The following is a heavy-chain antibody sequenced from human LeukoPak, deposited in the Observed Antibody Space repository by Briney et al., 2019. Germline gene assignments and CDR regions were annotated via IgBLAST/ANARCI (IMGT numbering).Heavy chain of an antibody. CDR1: GFTFSSFW. J-gene: IGHJ4*02. CDR3: AILRGTYGDWGFDY. Sequence: GGSLRLSCAASGFTFSSFWMSWVRQAPGKGLEWVANLKQDGGEKYYVDSVKGRFTISRDNAKNSLYLQMNSLTAEDTAVYYCAILRGTYGDWGFDYWGRGTLVTVSP. D-gene: IGHD4-17*01. V-gene: IGHV3-7*01. CDR2: LKQDGGEK.